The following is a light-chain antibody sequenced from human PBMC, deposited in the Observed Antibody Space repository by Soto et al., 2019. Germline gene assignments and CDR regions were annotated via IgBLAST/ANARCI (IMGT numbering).Light chain of an antibody. CDR2: DAS. J-gene: IGKJ5*01. CDR1: QSVSSSN. CDR3: QQRRNWPPEIT. V-gene: IGKV3D-20*02. Sequence: EIVLTQSPGTLSLSPGDRAALYCRASQSVSSSNLAWYQQKRGQAPRLLIYDASNRATGIPARFSGSGSGTDFTITIRSIETEDFAVQYCQQRRNWPPEITFGQGTRREIK.